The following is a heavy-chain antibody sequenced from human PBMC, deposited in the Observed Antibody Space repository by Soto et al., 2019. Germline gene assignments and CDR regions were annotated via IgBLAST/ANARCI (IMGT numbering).Heavy chain of an antibody. V-gene: IGHV1-18*01. J-gene: IGHJ4*02. CDR3: ARDKPFSSSPDFDY. Sequence: ASVKVSCKACGDTFTSYGISWVRQAPGQGLEWMGWISAYNGNTNYAQKLQGRVTMTTDTSTSTAYMELRSLRSDDTAVYYCARDKPFSSSPDFDYWGQGTLVTVSS. CDR2: ISAYNGNT. CDR1: GDTFTSYG. D-gene: IGHD6-6*01.